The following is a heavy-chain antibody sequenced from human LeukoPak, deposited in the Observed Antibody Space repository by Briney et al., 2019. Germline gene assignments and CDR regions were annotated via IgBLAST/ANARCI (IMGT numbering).Heavy chain of an antibody. D-gene: IGHD2-15*01. Sequence: ASVKVSCKASVYTFTRYGISWVRQAPVQGLGWMGWISAYNGNTNYAQKLQGRVTMTTDTSTSTAYMELRSLRSDDTAVYYCARTRYCSGGSCLDYWGQGTLVTVSS. CDR2: ISAYNGNT. CDR1: VYTFTRYG. V-gene: IGHV1-18*01. J-gene: IGHJ4*02. CDR3: ARTRYCSGGSCLDY.